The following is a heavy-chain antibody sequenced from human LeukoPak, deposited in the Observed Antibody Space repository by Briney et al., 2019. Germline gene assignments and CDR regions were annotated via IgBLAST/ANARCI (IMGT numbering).Heavy chain of an antibody. CDR1: GYTFTAYY. D-gene: IGHD3-16*01. J-gene: IGHJ4*02. CDR2: VSPNNGGT. Sequence: ASVKVSCKASGYTFTAYYIHWVRQAPGQRLEWMGWVSPNNGGTNYAQKFQGRVTMTRDTSISTLYMDLNSLRSDDTAVYYCARSDVLYASQGEARYFNHWGQGTLVSVSA. CDR3: ARSDVLYASQGEARYFNH. V-gene: IGHV1-2*02.